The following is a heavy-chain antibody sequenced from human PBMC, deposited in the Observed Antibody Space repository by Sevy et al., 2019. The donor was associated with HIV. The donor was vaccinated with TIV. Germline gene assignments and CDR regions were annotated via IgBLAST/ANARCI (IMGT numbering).Heavy chain of an antibody. J-gene: IGHJ4*02. CDR2: NSGSGDKT. CDR3: EKARYINGWYVLDY. D-gene: IGHD6-19*01. CDR1: GFIFSSYA. Sequence: GGSLRLSCAASGFIFSSYAMSWVRQAPGKGLEWVSTNSGSGDKTFYADSVKGRFTISRDNSKNTLYLQMNSMRAEGTAVYYCEKARYINGWYVLDYWGQGTLVTVSS. V-gene: IGHV3-23*01.